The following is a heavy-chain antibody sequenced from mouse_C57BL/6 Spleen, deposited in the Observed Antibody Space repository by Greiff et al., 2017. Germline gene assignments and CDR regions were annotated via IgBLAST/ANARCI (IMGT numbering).Heavy chain of an antibody. Sequence: QVQLQQPGAELVKPGASVKLSCKASGYTFTSYWMHWVKQRPGQGLEWIGMIHPNSGSTNYNEKFKSKATLTVDKSSSTAYMQLSSLTSEDSAVYYCAKGYGGSYVFAYWGQGTLVTVSA. CDR3: AKGYGGSYVFAY. V-gene: IGHV1-64*01. D-gene: IGHD1-1*01. CDR2: IHPNSGST. CDR1: GYTFTSYW. J-gene: IGHJ3*01.